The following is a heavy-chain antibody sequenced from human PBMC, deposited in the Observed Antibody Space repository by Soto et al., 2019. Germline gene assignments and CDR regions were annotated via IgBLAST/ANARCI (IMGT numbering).Heavy chain of an antibody. J-gene: IGHJ4*02. CDR2: IGGGGFDT. V-gene: IGHV3-23*01. CDR3: ARHDDTSGYFTDFDY. D-gene: IGHD3-22*01. Sequence: GGSLRLSCAASGFTFNTYPMSWVRQTPGKGLEWVSAIGGGGFDTYYADSVKGRFIISRDNSKNTLYLQTNRLRAADTAVYYCARHDDTSGYFTDFDYWGQGT. CDR1: GFTFNTYP.